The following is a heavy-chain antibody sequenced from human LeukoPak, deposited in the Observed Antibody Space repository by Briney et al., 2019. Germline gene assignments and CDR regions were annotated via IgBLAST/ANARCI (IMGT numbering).Heavy chain of an antibody. CDR1: GYTFTSNG. J-gene: IGHJ5*02. D-gene: IGHD3-3*01. CDR2: ISAYNGNT. V-gene: IGHV1-18*01. CDR3: ARDLRIFGVVTNDNWFDP. Sequence: ASVKVSCKASGYTFTSNGISWVRQAPGQGLEWMGWISAYNGNTNYAQKLQGRVTMTTATCTSTAYMELRSLRSDDTAVYYCARDLRIFGVVTNDNWFDPWGQGTLVTVSS.